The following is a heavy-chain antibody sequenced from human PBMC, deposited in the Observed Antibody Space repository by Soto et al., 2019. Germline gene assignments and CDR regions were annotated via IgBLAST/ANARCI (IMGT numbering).Heavy chain of an antibody. J-gene: IGHJ6*04. Sequence: ESGGGLVQPGGSLRLSCTASGFAVRHNYMTWVRQAPGKGLEWVSLIYGGGDTAYADSVKGRFTISRHTSQNTLYLQMNSLRAEDTAVYYCARKTDSIPSGGDVWGKGTAVTVSS. V-gene: IGHV3-53*04. CDR2: IYGGGDT. CDR1: GFAVRHNY. CDR3: ARKTDSIPSGGDV. D-gene: IGHD3-10*01.